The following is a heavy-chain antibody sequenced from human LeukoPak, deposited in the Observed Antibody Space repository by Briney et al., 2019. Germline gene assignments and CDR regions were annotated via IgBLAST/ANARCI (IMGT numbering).Heavy chain of an antibody. CDR2: ISSGSSTI. V-gene: IGHV3-48*01. Sequence: GGSLRLSCAASGFSFSSYSMNWVRQAPGKGLEWISYISSGSSTIFYADSVKGRFTISRNNAKNSLYLQMNSLRAEDTAVYYCASDCSGGSLRYWGQGTLVTVSS. CDR1: GFSFSSYS. CDR3: ASDCSGGSLRY. J-gene: IGHJ4*02. D-gene: IGHD2-15*01.